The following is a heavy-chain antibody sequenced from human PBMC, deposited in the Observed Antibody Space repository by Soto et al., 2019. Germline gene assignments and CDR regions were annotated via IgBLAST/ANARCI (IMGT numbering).Heavy chain of an antibody. V-gene: IGHV4-59*01. CDR2: IYYSGST. Sequence: PSETLSLTCTVSGDSISSYYWSWIRQPPGKGLEWIGYIYYSGSTNYNPSLKSRVTIPVDTSKNQFSLKLSSVTAADTAVYYCARVNAAAAPYNWFDPWGQGTLVTVSS. J-gene: IGHJ5*02. CDR1: GDSISSYY. CDR3: ARVNAAAAPYNWFDP. D-gene: IGHD6-13*01.